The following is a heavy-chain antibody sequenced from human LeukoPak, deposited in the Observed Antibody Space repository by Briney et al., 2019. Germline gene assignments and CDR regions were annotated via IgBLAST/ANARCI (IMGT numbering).Heavy chain of an antibody. D-gene: IGHD6-6*01. V-gene: IGHV3-21*01. CDR2: ITSSSSYV. CDR3: ARGFLSSSSGIDY. Sequence: GGSLRLSCAASGFTFTSYTMNWVRQAPGKGLEWVSSITSSSSYVYYADSVKGRFTISGDNAKNSLYLQMNSLRAEDTAVYYCARGFLSSSSGIDYWGQGTLVTVSS. CDR1: GFTFTSYT. J-gene: IGHJ4*02.